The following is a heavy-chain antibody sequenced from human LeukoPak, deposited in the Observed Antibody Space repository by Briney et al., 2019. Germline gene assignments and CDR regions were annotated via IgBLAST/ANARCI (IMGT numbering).Heavy chain of an antibody. V-gene: IGHV3-23*01. Sequence: GGSLRLSCAAPGFTFSSYAMSWVRQAPGKGLEWVSAISGSGDNTYYADSMKGRSTISRDNSKNTLSLQMNSLRAEDTAVYYCAKASYYYDSSDRFDYWGQGTLVTVSS. D-gene: IGHD3-22*01. CDR3: AKASYYYDSSDRFDY. J-gene: IGHJ4*02. CDR2: ISGSGDNT. CDR1: GFTFSSYA.